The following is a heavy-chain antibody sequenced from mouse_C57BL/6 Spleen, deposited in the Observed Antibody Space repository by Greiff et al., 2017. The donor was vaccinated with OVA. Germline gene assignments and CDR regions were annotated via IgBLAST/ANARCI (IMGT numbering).Heavy chain of an antibody. D-gene: IGHD1-1*01. CDR2: INPSSGYT. Sequence: QVQLQQSGAELARPGASVKMSCKASGYTFTSYTMHWVKQRPGQGLEWIGYINPSSGYTKYNQKFKDKATLTADKSSSTAYMQLSSLTSEDSAVYYCAREGYYYGSPYYFDYWGQGTTLTVSS. V-gene: IGHV1-4*01. CDR1: GYTFTSYT. J-gene: IGHJ2*01. CDR3: AREGYYYGSPYYFDY.